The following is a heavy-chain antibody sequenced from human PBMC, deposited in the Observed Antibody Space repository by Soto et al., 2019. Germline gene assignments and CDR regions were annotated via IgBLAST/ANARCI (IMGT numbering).Heavy chain of an antibody. CDR2: VSGNGGST. CDR3: AKDRMGASGWFDP. D-gene: IGHD1-26*01. J-gene: IGHJ5*02. Sequence: LRLSCVASGFSFSSYTMNWVRQAPGKGLEWVSGVSGNGGSTYYADSVKGRFSISRDNSKNTLYLQLNSLRAEDTAIYYCAKDRMGASGWFDPWGQGTPVTVSS. V-gene: IGHV3-23*01. CDR1: GFSFSSYT.